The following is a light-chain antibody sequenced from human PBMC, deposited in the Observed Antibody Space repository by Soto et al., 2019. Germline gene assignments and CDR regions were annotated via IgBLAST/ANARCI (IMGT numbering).Light chain of an antibody. V-gene: IGKV1-39*01. CDR3: QQSSSTPKT. CDR2: AAS. J-gene: IGKJ5*01. CDR1: QSICSY. Sequence: DIQMTQSPSSLSASVGDRVTITCRASQSICSYLNWYQQKPGKAPRLLIYAASNLQSGVPSRFSGSGYGTDFSLTISSLQPEDFATYYCQQSSSTPKTFGQGTRLEI.